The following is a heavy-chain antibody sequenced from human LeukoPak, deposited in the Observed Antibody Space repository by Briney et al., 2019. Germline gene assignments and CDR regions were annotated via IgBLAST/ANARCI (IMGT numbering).Heavy chain of an antibody. D-gene: IGHD6-6*01. CDR3: ARAVSSSGLGAFDL. CDR1: GFTFDDYG. Sequence: GGSLRLSCAASGFTFDDYGMSWVRQAPGKGLEWVSGINWNGGRTGYADSVKGRFPISRDNAKHSLYLQMNSLRAEDTALYHCARAVSSSGLGAFDLWGQGTMVTVSS. CDR2: INWNGGRT. J-gene: IGHJ3*01. V-gene: IGHV3-20*01.